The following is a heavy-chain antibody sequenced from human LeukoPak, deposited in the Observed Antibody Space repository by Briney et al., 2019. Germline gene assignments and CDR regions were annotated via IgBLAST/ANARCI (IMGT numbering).Heavy chain of an antibody. CDR1: GFTFSSYS. CDR2: ISSSSSYI. D-gene: IGHD6-19*01. J-gene: IGHJ4*02. V-gene: IGHV3-21*01. Sequence: GGSLRLSCAASGFTFSSYSMNWVRQAPGKGLEWVSSISSSSSYIYYADPVKGRFTISRDNAKNSLYLQMNSLRAEDTAVYYCARVSTAVAGGFDYWGQGTLVTVSS. CDR3: ARVSTAVAGGFDY.